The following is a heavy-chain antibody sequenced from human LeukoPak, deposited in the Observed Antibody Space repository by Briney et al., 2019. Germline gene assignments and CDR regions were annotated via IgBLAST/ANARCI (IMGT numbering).Heavy chain of an antibody. Sequence: GESLKISCKGSGYSFTSYWIGWVRQMPGKGLEWVGIVHPGDSDTRYSPSFQGQVTISAHRSITTAYLQWGSLRTSDTAIYYCARLDSSGYYYVVYWGQGTLVTVSS. V-gene: IGHV5-51*01. CDR3: ARLDSSGYYYVVY. J-gene: IGHJ4*02. D-gene: IGHD3-22*01. CDR2: VHPGDSDT. CDR1: GYSFTSYW.